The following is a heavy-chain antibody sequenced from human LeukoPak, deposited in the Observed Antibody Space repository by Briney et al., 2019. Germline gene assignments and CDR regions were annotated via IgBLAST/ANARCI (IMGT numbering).Heavy chain of an antibody. V-gene: IGHV1-69*13. D-gene: IGHD1-26*01. CDR1: GGTFSSYA. CDR2: IIPIFGTA. J-gene: IGHJ4*02. CDR3: ASSIVGATTGAFDY. Sequence: ASVKVSCKASGGTFSSYAISWVRQAPGQGLEWMGGIIPIFGTANYAQKFQGRATITADESTSTAYMELSSLRSEDTAVYYCASSIVGATTGAFDYWGQGTLVTVSS.